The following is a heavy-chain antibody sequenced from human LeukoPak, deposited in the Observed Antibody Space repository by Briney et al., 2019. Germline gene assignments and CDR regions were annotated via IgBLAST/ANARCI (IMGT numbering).Heavy chain of an antibody. CDR2: INPNSGGT. Sequence: ASVKVSCKASGGTFSSYAISWVRQAPGQGLEWMGWINPNSGGTNYAQKFQGRVTMTRDTSISTAYMELSRLRSDDTAVYSGARAKPSRVDAIWPPPRADAFDIWGQGTMVTVSS. CDR3: ARAKPSRVDAIWPPPRADAFDI. CDR1: GGTFSSYA. V-gene: IGHV1-2*02. J-gene: IGHJ3*02. D-gene: IGHD2-8*01.